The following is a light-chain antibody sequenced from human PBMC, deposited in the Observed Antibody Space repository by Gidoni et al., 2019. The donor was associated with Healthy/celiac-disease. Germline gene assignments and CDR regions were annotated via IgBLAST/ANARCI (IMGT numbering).Light chain of an antibody. V-gene: IGKV3-11*01. CDR2: DAS. CDR3: QQRSNWPPDGALT. Sequence: EIVLPQSPATLSLSPGERATLSCRASQSVSSYLAWYQQKPGQAPRLLIYDASNRATGIPARFSGSGSGTDFTLTISSLEPEDFAVYYCQQRSNWPPDGALTFGGGTKVEIK. CDR1: QSVSSY. J-gene: IGKJ4*01.